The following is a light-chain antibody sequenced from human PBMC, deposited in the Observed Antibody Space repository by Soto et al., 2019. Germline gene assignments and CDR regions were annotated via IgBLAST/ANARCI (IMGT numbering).Light chain of an antibody. V-gene: IGKV1-5*03. CDR2: QTS. CDR3: QQYHSWPPRT. CDR1: QSISSW. J-gene: IGKJ1*01. Sequence: DIQMTQSPSTLSASVGYRFTITCRASQSISSWLAWYQQKPGKAPNLLIYQTSNLESGVPSRFSGRGSGTEFTLTISSLQSEDFAVYYCQQYHSWPPRTFGQGTKGDIK.